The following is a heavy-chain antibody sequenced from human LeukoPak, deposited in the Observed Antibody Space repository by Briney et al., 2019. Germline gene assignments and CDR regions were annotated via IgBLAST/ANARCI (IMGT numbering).Heavy chain of an antibody. CDR2: INSDGSST. J-gene: IGHJ3*02. D-gene: IGHD2-2*01. V-gene: IGHV3-74*01. CDR3: ARGLGYCSSTSCYDAFDI. CDR1: GFTFSSYW. Sequence: PGGSLRLSCAASGFTFSSYWMHWVRQAPGKGLVWVSRINSDGSSTSYADSVKGRFTISRDNAKNTLYLQMNSLRAEDTAVYYCARGLGYCSSTSCYDAFDIWGQGTMVTVSS.